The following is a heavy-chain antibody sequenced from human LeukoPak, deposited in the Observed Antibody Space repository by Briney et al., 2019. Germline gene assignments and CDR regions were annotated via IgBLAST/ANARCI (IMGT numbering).Heavy chain of an antibody. Sequence: GGSLRLSCAASGFTFSSYGMHWVRQAPGKGLEWVAVISYDGSNKYYADSVKGRFTISRDSSKNTLFLHMNTLRAEDTAIYYCAKDRTVGASYWYFDLWGRGTLVTVSS. D-gene: IGHD1-26*01. CDR1: GFTFSSYG. V-gene: IGHV3-30*18. CDR2: ISYDGSNK. J-gene: IGHJ2*01. CDR3: AKDRTVGASYWYFDL.